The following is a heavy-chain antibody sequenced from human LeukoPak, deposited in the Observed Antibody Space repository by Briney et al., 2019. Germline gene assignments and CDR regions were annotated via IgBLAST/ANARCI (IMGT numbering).Heavy chain of an antibody. V-gene: IGHV1-69*04. CDR1: GYSFGSFG. Sequence: ASVKVSCKASGYSFGSFGYYWFRQAPGQGLEWMGRIIPILGIANYAQKFQGRVTITADKSTSTAYMELSSLRSEDTAVYYCARGLDYYDSSGVFDYWGQGTLVTVSS. J-gene: IGHJ4*02. CDR3: ARGLDYYDSSGVFDY. CDR2: IIPILGIA. D-gene: IGHD3-22*01.